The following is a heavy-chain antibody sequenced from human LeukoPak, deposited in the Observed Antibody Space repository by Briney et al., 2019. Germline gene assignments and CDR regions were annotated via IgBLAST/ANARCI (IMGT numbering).Heavy chain of an antibody. CDR2: ISTTSRYI. D-gene: IGHD5-12*01. J-gene: IGHJ4*02. V-gene: IGHV3-21*01. CDR1: GFTFSRYS. CDR3: ARGNSDYDHDY. Sequence: GASLLLSCAASGFTFSRYSMNWVRQAPGKGLEWVSSISTTSRYIYYADSVQGRFTVTRDNAKNSLSPQMNSLRADDTAVYYCARGNSDYDHDYWGQGTLVTVSS.